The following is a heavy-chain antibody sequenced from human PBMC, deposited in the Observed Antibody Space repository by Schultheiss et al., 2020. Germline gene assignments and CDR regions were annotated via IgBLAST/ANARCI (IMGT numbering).Heavy chain of an antibody. Sequence: GGSLRLSCAVSGLTFSSYAMSWVRQTPGKGLEWVSLIYSGGTTYYADSVQGRFTISRDNSKNTLELQMNSLRVEDTAIYYCARGIEPWYYLDYWGQGALVTVSS. J-gene: IGHJ4*02. D-gene: IGHD6-13*01. CDR1: GLTFSSYA. V-gene: IGHV3-66*01. CDR3: ARGIEPWYYLDY. CDR2: IYSGGTT.